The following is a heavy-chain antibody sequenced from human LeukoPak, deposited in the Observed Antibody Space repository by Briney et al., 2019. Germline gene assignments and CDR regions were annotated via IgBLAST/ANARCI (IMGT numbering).Heavy chain of an antibody. CDR2: ISGSDGNT. J-gene: IGHJ3*02. Sequence: PGVSLRLSCAASGFIFSTYAMSWLRQAPGKGLEWVSGISGSDGNTYYADSGGVRFTISRDNSKNTLYLRMNSLRVEDTAIYYCAKGVDNDFWSGYFDALDIWGLGTMVTVSS. CDR1: GFIFSTYA. D-gene: IGHD3-3*01. CDR3: AKGVDNDFWSGYFDALDI. V-gene: IGHV3-23*01.